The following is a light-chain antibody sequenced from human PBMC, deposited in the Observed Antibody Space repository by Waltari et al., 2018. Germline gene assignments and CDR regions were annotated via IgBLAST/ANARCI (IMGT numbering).Light chain of an antibody. Sequence: QSALTQPASVSGSPGQSITISCTGSSSDVGNYNFVSWYQQHPDEAPKLGIYEGSKRPSGISIRVSGSRAGNTATLTIARLQAEDEADYYCCSYAGSRTPWVFGGGTRVTVL. CDR3: CSYAGSRTPWV. V-gene: IGLV2-23*01. CDR1: SSDVGNYNF. CDR2: EGS. J-gene: IGLJ3*02.